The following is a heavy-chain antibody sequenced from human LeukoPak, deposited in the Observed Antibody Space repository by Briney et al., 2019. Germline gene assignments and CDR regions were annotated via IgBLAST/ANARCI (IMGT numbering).Heavy chain of an antibody. CDR1: GYSISSGYY. J-gene: IGHJ4*02. CDR2: IYHSGST. D-gene: IGHD3-10*01. CDR3: ARPYGSGSYYR. V-gene: IGHV4-38-2*01. Sequence: PSETLSLTCAVSGYSISSGYYWGWIRQPPGKGLEWIGSIYHSGSTYYNPSLKSRVTISVDTSKNQFSLKLSSVTAADTAVYYCARPYGSGSYYRWGQGTLVTVSS.